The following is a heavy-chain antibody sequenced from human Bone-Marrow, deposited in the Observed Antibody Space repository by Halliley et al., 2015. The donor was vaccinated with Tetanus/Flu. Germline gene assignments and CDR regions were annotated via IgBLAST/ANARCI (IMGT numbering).Heavy chain of an antibody. CDR2: ISSTSSYT. J-gene: IGHJ4*02. Sequence: SLRLSCAASGFTLSDYYMAWIRHVPGKGPEWVSYISSTSSYTSYSDSAEGRFTISRDNAKNSVYLQMDSLRLDDTAVYYCARSGGTSVYSINYFGLWGQATLVSVPS. CDR3: ARSGGTSVYSINYFGL. D-gene: IGHD3-22*01. CDR1: GFTLSDYY. V-gene: IGHV3-11*06.